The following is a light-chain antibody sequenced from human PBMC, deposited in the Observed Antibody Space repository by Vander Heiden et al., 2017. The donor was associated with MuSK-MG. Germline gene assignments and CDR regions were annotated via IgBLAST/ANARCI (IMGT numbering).Light chain of an antibody. J-gene: IGLJ2*01. CDR1: SLRSYY. CDR3: NSRDSSGNHLV. Sequence: SSELTQDPAGSAALGQTVRLPCHGDSLRSYYASWYQQKPGQAPVLVIYGKSSRRSVVPDRFSGSSSGNTASLTITGAQAEEEADYYCNSRDSSGNHLVFGGGTKLTVL. CDR2: GKS. V-gene: IGLV3-19*01.